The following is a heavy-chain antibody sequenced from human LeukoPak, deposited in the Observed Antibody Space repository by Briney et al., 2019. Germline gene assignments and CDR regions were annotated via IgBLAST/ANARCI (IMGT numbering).Heavy chain of an antibody. CDR1: GGSISSGFYY. Sequence: SETLSLTCTVSGGSISSGFYYWAWIRQPPGKGLEWIGSIYYSGITYYNPSLKSRVTISVDTSKNQFSLKLSSVTAADTAVYYCASNSFDYYGSGSYSVDYWGQGTLVTVSS. J-gene: IGHJ4*02. V-gene: IGHV4-39*07. CDR3: ASNSFDYYGSGSYSVDY. D-gene: IGHD3-10*01. CDR2: IYYSGIT.